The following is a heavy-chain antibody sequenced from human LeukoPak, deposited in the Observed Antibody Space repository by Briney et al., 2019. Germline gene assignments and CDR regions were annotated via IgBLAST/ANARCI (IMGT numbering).Heavy chain of an antibody. Sequence: GVPLTLSCASCGFTFNNYATRWVRHAPGKGLEWVSTIGGIGGNINYADSVKGRFNISRDNSKNTLYLQMNSLRAEDTAVYYCARVWGSYRSFDYWGQGTLVTVSS. CDR3: ARVWGSYRSFDY. V-gene: IGHV3-23*01. CDR2: IGGIGGNI. J-gene: IGHJ4*02. CDR1: GFTFNNYA. D-gene: IGHD3-16*02.